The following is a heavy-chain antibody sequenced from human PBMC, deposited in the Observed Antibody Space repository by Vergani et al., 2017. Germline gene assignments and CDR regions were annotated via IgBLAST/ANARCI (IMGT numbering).Heavy chain of an antibody. D-gene: IGHD2-21*01. Sequence: QVQLVESGPGLVKPGGSLRLSCAASGFTFSDYYMSWIRQAPGKGLEWGSYISSSGNTIYYADSVKGRFTISRDNAKNSLYLQMHSLRAEDTAVYYCARDFPGEHWFDPWGQGTLVTVSS. CDR1: GFTFSDYY. V-gene: IGHV3-11*04. CDR3: ARDFPGEHWFDP. J-gene: IGHJ5*02. CDR2: ISSSGNTI.